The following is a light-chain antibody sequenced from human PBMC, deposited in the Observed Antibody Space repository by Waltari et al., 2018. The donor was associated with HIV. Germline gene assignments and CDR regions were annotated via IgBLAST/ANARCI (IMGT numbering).Light chain of an antibody. CDR2: QDS. V-gene: IGLV3-1*01. CDR3: QAWDSSTAV. J-gene: IGLJ3*02. Sequence: SYELTQPPSVSVSPGQTASITCPGDNLGDKYACWYQQKPGQSPVLVIYQDSKRPSGIPERFSGSNSGNTATLTISGTQAMDEADYYCQAWDSSTAVFGRGTKLTVL. CDR1: NLGDKY.